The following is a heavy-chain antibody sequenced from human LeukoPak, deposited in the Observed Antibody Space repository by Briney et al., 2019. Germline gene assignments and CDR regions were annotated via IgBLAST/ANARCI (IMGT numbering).Heavy chain of an antibody. CDR2: IYSGGST. Sequence: GGSLRLSCAASGFTVSSNYMSWVRQAPGKGLEWVSVIYSGGSTYYADSVKGRFTISRDNSKNTLYLQMNSLRAEDTAVYYCASSIAAADGFDYWGQGTLVTVSS. CDR3: ASSIAAADGFDY. J-gene: IGHJ4*02. V-gene: IGHV3-53*01. CDR1: GFTVSSNY. D-gene: IGHD6-13*01.